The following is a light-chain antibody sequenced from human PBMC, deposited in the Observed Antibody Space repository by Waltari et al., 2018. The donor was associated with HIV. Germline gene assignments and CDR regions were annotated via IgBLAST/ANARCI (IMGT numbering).Light chain of an antibody. V-gene: IGLV2-14*01. CDR1: SSDVGGYNY. CDR3: SSYTTTNTFV. CDR2: DVN. Sequence: QSALTQPASVSGSPGQSITISCTATSSDVGGYNYVSWYQQHPGKAPKLMIYDVNKRPSGVSNRFSGSKSGNTASLTISGLQAEDEADYYCSSYTTTNTFVFGGGTKLTVL. J-gene: IGLJ3*02.